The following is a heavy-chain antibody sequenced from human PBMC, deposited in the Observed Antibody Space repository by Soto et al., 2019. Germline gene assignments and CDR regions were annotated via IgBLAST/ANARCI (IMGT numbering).Heavy chain of an antibody. CDR1: GYTFTNYY. V-gene: IGHV1-46*01. Sequence: SETGACKASGYTFTNYYMHWVRQAPGQGLEWMGIINPSGGGTRYAQKFQGRVTMTRDTSTSTVYMELSSLRSEDTAVYYCAMFFCSSATSSDYFDSLGHGTPV. J-gene: IGHJ4*01. D-gene: IGHD3-3*01. CDR2: INPSGGGT. CDR3: AMFFCSSATSSDYFDS.